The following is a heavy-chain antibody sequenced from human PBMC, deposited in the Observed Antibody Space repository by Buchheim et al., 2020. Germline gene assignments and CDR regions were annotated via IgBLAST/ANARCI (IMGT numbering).Heavy chain of an antibody. J-gene: IGHJ4*02. Sequence: QVQLQESGPGLVKPSQTLSLTCTVSGGSISSGSYYWSWIRQPAGKGLEWIGRIYTSGSTNYNPSLKSRVTISVDTSKNQFSLKLSSVTAADTAVYYCACGLLWFGELFWGQGTL. D-gene: IGHD3-10*01. V-gene: IGHV4-61*02. CDR1: GGSISSGSYY. CDR3: ACGLLWFGELF. CDR2: IYTSGST.